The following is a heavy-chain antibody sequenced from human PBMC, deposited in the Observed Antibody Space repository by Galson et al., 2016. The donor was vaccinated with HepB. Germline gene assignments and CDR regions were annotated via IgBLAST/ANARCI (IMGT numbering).Heavy chain of an antibody. CDR1: GFHFGTYS. V-gene: IGHV3-21*01. D-gene: IGHD3-16*02. J-gene: IGHJ4*02. Sequence: SLRLSCAASGFHFGTYSFHWVRQAPGKGLEWVSGISSSSSFIYYADSVKGRFTISRDNAENTLYLQMNSLRVEDTAIYYCARDLSGPDSWGQGTVVTVSS. CDR2: ISSSSSFI. CDR3: ARDLSGPDS.